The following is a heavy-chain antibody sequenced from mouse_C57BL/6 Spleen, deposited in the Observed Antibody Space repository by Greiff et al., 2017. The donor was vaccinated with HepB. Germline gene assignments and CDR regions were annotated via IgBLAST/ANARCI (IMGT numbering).Heavy chain of an antibody. J-gene: IGHJ3*01. CDR3: ARDSHYYGSGAY. Sequence: VQLQQPGAELVKPGASVKLSCKASGYTFTSYWMHWVKQRPGRGLEWIGRIDPNSGGTKYNEKFKSKATLTVDKPSSTAYMQLSSLTSEDSAVYYCARDSHYYGSGAYWGQGTLVTVSA. D-gene: IGHD1-1*01. CDR1: GYTFTSYW. CDR2: IDPNSGGT. V-gene: IGHV1-72*01.